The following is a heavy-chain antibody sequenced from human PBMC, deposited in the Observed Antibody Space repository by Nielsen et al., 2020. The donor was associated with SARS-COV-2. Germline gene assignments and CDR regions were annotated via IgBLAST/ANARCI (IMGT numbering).Heavy chain of an antibody. V-gene: IGHV4-61*01. D-gene: IGHD1-1*01. CDR2: IYYSGST. CDR3: ARGQYRFDY. CDR1: GGSVSSGSYY. Sequence: GSLRLSCTVSGGSVSSGSYYWSWIRQPPGKGLEWIGYIYYSGSTNYNPSLKSRVTISVDTSKNQFSLKLSSVTAADTAVYYCARGQYRFDYCGQGTLVTVSS. J-gene: IGHJ4*02.